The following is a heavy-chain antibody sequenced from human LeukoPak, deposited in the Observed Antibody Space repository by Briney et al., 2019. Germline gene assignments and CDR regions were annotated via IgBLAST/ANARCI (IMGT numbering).Heavy chain of an antibody. CDR1: GFTFSSYA. D-gene: IGHD5-12*01. CDR2: ISGSGGST. V-gene: IGHV3-23*01. J-gene: IGHJ3*02. Sequence: PGGSLRLSCAPSGFTFSSYAMSWVRQAPGKGLEWVSAISGSGGSTYYADSVKGRFTISRDNSKNTLYLQMNSLRAEDTAVYYCAKPLTGLVATLLVAFDIWGQGTMVTVSS. CDR3: AKPLTGLVATLLVAFDI.